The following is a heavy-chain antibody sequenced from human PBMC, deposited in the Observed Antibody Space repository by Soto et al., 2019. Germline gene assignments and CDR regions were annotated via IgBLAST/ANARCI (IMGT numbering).Heavy chain of an antibody. D-gene: IGHD3-3*01. CDR1: GGSISSSSYY. Sequence: SETLSLTCTVSGGSISSSSYYWSWIRQPPGKGLEWIGYIYYSGSTNYNPSLKSRVTISVDTSKNQFSLKLSSVTAADTAVYYCARGVTIFGVVINWFDPWGQGTLVTVSS. V-gene: IGHV4-61*01. CDR3: ARGVTIFGVVINWFDP. J-gene: IGHJ5*02. CDR2: IYYSGST.